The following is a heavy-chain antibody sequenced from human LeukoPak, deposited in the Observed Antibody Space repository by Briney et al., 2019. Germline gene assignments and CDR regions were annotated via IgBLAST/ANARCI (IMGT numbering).Heavy chain of an antibody. Sequence: ASVKVSCKASGYTFTSYGISWVRQAPGQGLEWMGWISAYNGNTNYAQKLQGRVTMTTDTSTSTAYMELRSLRSDDTAVYYCARGRLLWFGELPNAFDIWGQGTMVTVSS. V-gene: IGHV1-18*01. D-gene: IGHD3-10*01. CDR1: GYTFTSYG. J-gene: IGHJ3*02. CDR2: ISAYNGNT. CDR3: ARGRLLWFGELPNAFDI.